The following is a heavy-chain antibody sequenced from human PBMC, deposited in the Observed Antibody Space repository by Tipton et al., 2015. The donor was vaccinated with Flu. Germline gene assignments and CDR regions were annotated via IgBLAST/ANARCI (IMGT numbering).Heavy chain of an antibody. CDR2: INHSGST. D-gene: IGHD3-10*01. CDR1: GGSFSGYY. CDR3: ARVTELLWFGEARGWFDP. V-gene: IGHV4-34*01. J-gene: IGHJ5*02. Sequence: LRLSCAVYGGSFSGYYWSWIRQPPGKGLEWIGEINHSGSTNYNPSLKSRVTISVDTSKNQFSPKLSSVTAADTAVYYCARVTELLWFGEARGWFDPWGQGTLVTVSS.